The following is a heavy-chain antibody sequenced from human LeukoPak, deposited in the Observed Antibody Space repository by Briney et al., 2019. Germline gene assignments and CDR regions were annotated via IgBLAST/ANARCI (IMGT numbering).Heavy chain of an antibody. CDR3: ARDWSINLSRGSRFPGY. V-gene: IGHV3-30-3*01. CDR2: ISYDGSSK. J-gene: IGHJ4*02. Sequence: GGSLRLSCAASGFTFTNYAIYWVRQAPGKGLEWVALISYDGSSKYYVDSVNGRFTISRDNSRNTVYLQMSRLTTDDTAVYYCARDWSINLSRGSRFPGYWGQGTLVTVFS. D-gene: IGHD2-8*02. CDR1: GFTFTNYA.